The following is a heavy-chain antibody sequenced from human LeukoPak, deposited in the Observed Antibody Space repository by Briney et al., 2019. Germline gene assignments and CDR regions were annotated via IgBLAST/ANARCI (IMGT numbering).Heavy chain of an antibody. J-gene: IGHJ4*02. CDR3: ARACGGDCYSFDY. CDR1: GYSFTSYW. V-gene: IGHV5-51*01. Sequence: GESLKISCKGSGYSFTSYWIVWVRQIPGKGLEWMGTIYPGDSDAKYSASLQGQVTISADNAIRTAYLQWSSVKASDTAMYYCARACGGDCYSFDYWGQGTLVTVSS. CDR2: IYPGDSDA. D-gene: IGHD2-21*02.